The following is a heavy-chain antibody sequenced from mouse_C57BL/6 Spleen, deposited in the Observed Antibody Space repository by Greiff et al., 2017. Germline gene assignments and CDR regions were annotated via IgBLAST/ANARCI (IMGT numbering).Heavy chain of an antibody. CDR3: ARLGDGYSYAMDY. CDR2: IRNKANGYTT. Sequence: EVQLVESGGGLVQPGGSLSLSCAASGFTFTDYYMSWVRQPPGKALEWLGFIRNKANGYTTEYSASVKGRFTISRDNSQSSLYLQMNALRAEDSATYYCARLGDGYSYAMDYWGQGTSVTVSS. V-gene: IGHV7-3*01. J-gene: IGHJ4*01. D-gene: IGHD2-3*01. CDR1: GFTFTDYY.